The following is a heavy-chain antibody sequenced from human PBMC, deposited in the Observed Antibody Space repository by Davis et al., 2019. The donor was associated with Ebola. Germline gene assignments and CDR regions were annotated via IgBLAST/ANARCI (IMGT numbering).Heavy chain of an antibody. V-gene: IGHV3-7*03. CDR2: IRQDGSEK. CDR1: GFSFSSHW. J-gene: IGHJ5*02. CDR3: AREAVWRFDP. D-gene: IGHD3-16*01. Sequence: GESLKIPCAASGFSFSSHWMSWVRQAPGKGLEWVANIRQDGSEKHYVDSVKGRFTISRDNAKNSLYLQMNSLRAEDTAVYYCAREAVWRFDPWGQGTPVTVSS.